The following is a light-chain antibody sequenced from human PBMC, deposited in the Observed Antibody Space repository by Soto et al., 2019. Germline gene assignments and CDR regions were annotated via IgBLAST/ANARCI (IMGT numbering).Light chain of an antibody. J-gene: IGLJ2*01. CDR2: GNR. CDR1: NSNIGAGYE. CDR3: QSYDSSLSGVV. Sequence: QSVLTQPPSVSGAPGQRVTISCTGNNSNIGAGYEVHWYQQLPGTAPKLLIYGNRNRPSGVPDRFSGPKSATSTSLGITGLQAEDEADYYCQSYDSSLSGVVFGGGTKVTVL. V-gene: IGLV1-40*01.